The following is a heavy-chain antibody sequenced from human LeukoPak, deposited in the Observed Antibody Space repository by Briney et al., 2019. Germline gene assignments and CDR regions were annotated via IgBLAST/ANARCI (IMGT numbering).Heavy chain of an antibody. CDR2: MSGSGGRT. CDR1: GITLSNYG. CDR3: AKRGVVIRVILVGFHKEAYYFDS. V-gene: IGHV3-23*01. D-gene: IGHD3-22*01. Sequence: GGSLRLSCAVSGITLSNYGMSWARQAPGKGLEWVEGMSGSGGRTNYADSVKGRFTISRDNPKNTLYLQMTNLRAEDTAVYFCAKRGVVIRVILVGFHKEAYYFDSWGQGALVTVSS. J-gene: IGHJ4*02.